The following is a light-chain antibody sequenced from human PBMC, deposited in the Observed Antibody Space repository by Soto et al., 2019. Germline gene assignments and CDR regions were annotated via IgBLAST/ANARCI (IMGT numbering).Light chain of an antibody. J-gene: IGLJ2*01. Sequence: QSALTQPASVSGSPGQSITISCTGTSSDVGGYNYVSWYQQHPCKAPKLMIYDVSNRPSGVSNRFSGSKSGNTASLTISGLQAEDEADYDCSSYTSSSKVFGGGTKLTVL. CDR2: DVS. CDR1: SSDVGGYNY. CDR3: SSYTSSSKV. V-gene: IGLV2-14*01.